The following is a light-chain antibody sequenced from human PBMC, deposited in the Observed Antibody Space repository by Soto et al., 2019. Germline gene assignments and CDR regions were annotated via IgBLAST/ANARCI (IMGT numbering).Light chain of an antibody. CDR3: QQYASWPRT. CDR1: QSVGSS. V-gene: IGKV3D-15*01. Sequence: EIVMTQSPATLSMSPGERATLSCRASQSVGSSLAWYQQKPGQAPRLLVYVASTRATGIPARFSGSGSGTEFTLTINSLQSEDFAVYYCQQYASWPRTFGQGTKVEI. J-gene: IGKJ1*01. CDR2: VAS.